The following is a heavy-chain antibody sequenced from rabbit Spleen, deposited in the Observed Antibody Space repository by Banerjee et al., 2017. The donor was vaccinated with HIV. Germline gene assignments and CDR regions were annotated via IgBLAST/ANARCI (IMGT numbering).Heavy chain of an antibody. D-gene: IGHD1-1*01. CDR3: ARDLVAVIGWNFNL. J-gene: IGHJ4*01. V-gene: IGHV1S45*01. CDR2: IYTGSGST. CDR1: GFSFSSSYY. Sequence: EQLVESGGGLVQPEGSLTLTCTASGFSFSSSYYMCWVRQAPGKGLEWIGCIYTGSGSTYYASWAEGRFIMSRTSSTTVTLQMTSLTAADTATYFCARDLVAVIGWNFNLWGPGTLVTVS.